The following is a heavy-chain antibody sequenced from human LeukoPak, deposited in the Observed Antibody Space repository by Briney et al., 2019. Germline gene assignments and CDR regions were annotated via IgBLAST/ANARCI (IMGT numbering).Heavy chain of an antibody. CDR1: GYTFTSYG. J-gene: IGHJ4*02. CDR3: ARDWGIAAAGTGDY. CDR2: ISAYDGNT. V-gene: IGHV1-18*01. D-gene: IGHD6-13*01. Sequence: ASVKVSCKASGYTFTSYGISWVRQAPGQGLEWMGWISAYDGNTNYAQKLQGRVIMTTDTSTSTAYMELRSLRSDDTAVYYCARDWGIAAAGTGDYWGQGTLVTVSS.